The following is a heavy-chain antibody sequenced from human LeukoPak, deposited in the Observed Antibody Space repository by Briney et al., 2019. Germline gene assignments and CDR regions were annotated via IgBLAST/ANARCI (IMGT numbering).Heavy chain of an antibody. CDR1: GFTFSDAW. Sequence: NPGGSLRLSCTASGFTFSDAWMSWVREAPGKGREGVGHVKSKIDGGSADYSASVKGRFTISREDSKNTLYLQMNSLTTEDTAVYYCATDHGSGSWNYYAKTFDMWGRGTMVSVSS. CDR3: ATDHGSGSWNYYAKTFDM. J-gene: IGHJ3*02. CDR2: VKSKIDGGSA. D-gene: IGHD3-10*01. V-gene: IGHV3-15*01.